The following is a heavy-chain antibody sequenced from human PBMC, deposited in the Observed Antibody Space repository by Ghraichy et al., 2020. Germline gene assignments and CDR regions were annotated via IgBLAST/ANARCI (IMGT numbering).Heavy chain of an antibody. CDR3: ARDGMVRGVSVDY. V-gene: IGHV4-38-2*02. D-gene: IGHD3-10*01. CDR1: GYSISSGYY. J-gene: IGHJ4*02. CDR2: IYHSGST. Sequence: SETLSLTCTVSGYSISSGYYWGWIRQPPGKGLEWIGSIYHSGSTYYNPSLKSRVTISVDTSKNQFSLKLSSVTAADTAVYYCARDGMVRGVSVDYWGQGTLVTVSS.